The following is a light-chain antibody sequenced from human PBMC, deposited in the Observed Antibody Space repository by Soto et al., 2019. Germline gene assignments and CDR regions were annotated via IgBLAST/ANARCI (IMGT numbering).Light chain of an antibody. CDR1: ISDVGAYNF. Sequence: QSALTQPPSASGSRGQSVTLSCSGTISDVGAYNFVPWYQQHPGKAPKLMIYEVTKRPSGVPDRFSGSKSGYTASLTVSGLQAEDEADYYCSSYAGSNKYVVFGGGTKLTVL. CDR3: SSYAGSNKYVV. V-gene: IGLV2-8*01. CDR2: EVT. J-gene: IGLJ2*01.